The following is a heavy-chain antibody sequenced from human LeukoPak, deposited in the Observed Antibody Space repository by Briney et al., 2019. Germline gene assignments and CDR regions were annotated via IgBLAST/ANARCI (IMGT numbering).Heavy chain of an antibody. D-gene: IGHD4/OR15-4a*01. J-gene: IGHJ4*02. CDR1: GFTFSSYA. CDR3: AKEGPHHGTDYLNFDY. CDR2: ISYDGSNK. Sequence: SLRLSCAASGFTFSSYAMHWVRQAPGKGLEWVAVISYDGSNKYYADSVKGRFTISRDNSKNTLFLLMNSLRAEDTAEYYCAKEGPHHGTDYLNFDYWGQGTLVTVSS. V-gene: IGHV3-30-3*02.